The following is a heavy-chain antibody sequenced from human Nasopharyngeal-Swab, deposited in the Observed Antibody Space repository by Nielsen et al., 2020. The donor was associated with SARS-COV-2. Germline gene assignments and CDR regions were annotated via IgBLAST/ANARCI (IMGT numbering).Heavy chain of an antibody. J-gene: IGHJ5*02. Sequence: VRQAPGKGLEWVAVISYDGSNKYYADSVKGRFTISRDNSKNTLYLQMNSLRAEDTAVYYCAKDQSINRFDPWGQGTLVTVSS. CDR3: AKDQSINRFDP. D-gene: IGHD2-21*01. CDR2: ISYDGSNK. V-gene: IGHV3-30*18.